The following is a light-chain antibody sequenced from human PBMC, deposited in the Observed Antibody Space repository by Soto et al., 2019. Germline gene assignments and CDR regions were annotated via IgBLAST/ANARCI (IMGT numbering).Light chain of an antibody. CDR1: SSNVGTYDL. CDR3: CSFAVGAALV. Sequence: QSALTQPASVSASPGQSITISCTGTSSNVGTYDLVSWYQHHPDKAPKLIIYEGTKRPSGISSRFSGSKSGNTASLTLSGLQAEDDADYYCCSFAVGAALVFGGGTKLTVL. V-gene: IGLV2-23*01. CDR2: EGT. J-gene: IGLJ2*01.